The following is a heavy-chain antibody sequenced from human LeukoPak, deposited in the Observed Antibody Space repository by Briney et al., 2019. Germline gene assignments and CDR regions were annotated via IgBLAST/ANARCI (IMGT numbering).Heavy chain of an antibody. CDR2: ISWNSGRI. Sequence: GGSLRLSCAASGLTFDDYAMHWVRPAPGKGLATVSGISWNSGRIGYADSVKGRFTISRDSAKNSLYLLMNSLRAEDTALYYCAKDISYSSSSGVFDYWGQGTLVTVSS. J-gene: IGHJ4*02. D-gene: IGHD6-6*01. CDR1: GLTFDDYA. CDR3: AKDISYSSSSGVFDY. V-gene: IGHV3-9*01.